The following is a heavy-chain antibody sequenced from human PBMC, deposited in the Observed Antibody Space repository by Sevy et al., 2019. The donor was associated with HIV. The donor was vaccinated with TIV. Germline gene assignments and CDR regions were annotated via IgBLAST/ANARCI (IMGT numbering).Heavy chain of an antibody. CDR1: GFRLNTYA. CDR2: ISSTGNFE. V-gene: IGHV3-30*04. CDR3: AREAGYTTKFHPLH. J-gene: IGHJ4*02. D-gene: IGHD5-12*01. Sequence: GGSLRLSCSASGFRLNTYAMHWVRQAPGKGLEWVSVISSTGNFESYAASVKGRFTISKDNSKNTVSLQMNSLRPEDTAMDYCAREAGYTTKFHPLHWGQGTLVTVSS.